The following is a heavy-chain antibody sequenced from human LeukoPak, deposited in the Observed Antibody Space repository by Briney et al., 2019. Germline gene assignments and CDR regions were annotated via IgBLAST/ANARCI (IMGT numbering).Heavy chain of an antibody. Sequence: SETLSLTCTVSGASISYYYWSWIRQPPGKGLEWIAYIYYTGTTNYNPSLKSRVTISLDTSKNQFSLKLTSVTAADTAVYYCARSYSGTGYYYYGMDVWGQGTTVTVSS. CDR2: IYYTGTT. CDR1: GASISYYY. D-gene: IGHD1-26*01. V-gene: IGHV4-59*01. CDR3: ARSYSGTGYYYYGMDV. J-gene: IGHJ6*02.